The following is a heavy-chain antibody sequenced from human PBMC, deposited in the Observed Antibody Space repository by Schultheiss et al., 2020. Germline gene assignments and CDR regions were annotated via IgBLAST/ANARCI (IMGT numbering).Heavy chain of an antibody. Sequence: SETLSLTCTVSGGSISSYHWSWIRQPPGKGLEWIGYIYYSGSTNYNPSLKSRVTISVDTSKNQFSLKLSSVTAADTAVYYCARGSDVDTAMVTKRYYYYYYMDVWGKGTTVTVSS. V-gene: IGHV4-59*01. D-gene: IGHD5-18*01. CDR1: GGSISSYH. CDR2: IYYSGST. CDR3: ARGSDVDTAMVTKRYYYYYYMDV. J-gene: IGHJ6*03.